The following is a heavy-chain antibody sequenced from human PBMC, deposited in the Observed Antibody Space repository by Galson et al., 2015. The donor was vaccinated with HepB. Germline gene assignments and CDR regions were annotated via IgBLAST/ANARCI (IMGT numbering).Heavy chain of an antibody. CDR1: GFTFSGSA. Sequence: SLRLSCAASGFTFSGSAIHWVRQAPGKGLEWVSILYRDGSAYYAESVKGRFTISRHSSKNTLYLQMNSLKTEDTAVYYCASEVVISDYYHYGLDVWGQGTTVTVSS. D-gene: IGHD3-22*01. V-gene: IGHV3-53*04. CDR3: ASEVVISDYYHYGLDV. J-gene: IGHJ6*02. CDR2: LYRDGSA.